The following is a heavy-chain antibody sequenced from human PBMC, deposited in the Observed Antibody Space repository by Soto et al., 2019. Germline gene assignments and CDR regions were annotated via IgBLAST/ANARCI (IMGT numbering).Heavy chain of an antibody. D-gene: IGHD6-19*01. V-gene: IGHV3-7*01. CDR2: IKQDGIEK. CDR3: ARVQGMVRHNWFDP. Sequence: HPEGSLSIYCAASGLTFSSYLMSWVRQAPGKGLEWVANIKQDGIEKYYVDSVKGRFTISRDNAKNSLYLQMNSLRAEDTAVYYCARVQGMVRHNWFDPWGQGT. CDR1: GLTFSSYL. J-gene: IGHJ5*02.